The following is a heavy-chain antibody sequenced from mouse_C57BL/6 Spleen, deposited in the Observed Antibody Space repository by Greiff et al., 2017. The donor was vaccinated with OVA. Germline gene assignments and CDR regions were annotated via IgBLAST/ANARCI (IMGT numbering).Heavy chain of an antibody. J-gene: IGHJ2*01. D-gene: IGHD3-1*01. CDR3: ARRGLEVPFDD. V-gene: IGHV1-69*01. CDR2: IDPSDSYT. CDR1: GYTFTSYW. Sequence: VQLKQPGAELVMPGASVKLSCKASGYTFTSYWMHWVKQRPGQGLEWIGEIDPSDSYTNYNQKFKGKSTLTVDKSSSTAYMQLSSLTSADSAVYYCARRGLEVPFDDWGQGTTLTVSS.